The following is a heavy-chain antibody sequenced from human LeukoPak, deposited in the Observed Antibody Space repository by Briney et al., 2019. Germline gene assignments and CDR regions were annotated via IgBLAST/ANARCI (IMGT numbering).Heavy chain of an antibody. V-gene: IGHV4-59*01. CDR2: IYSSGSA. Sequence: SETLSFTGTGSGDSICSIHWRWIRQAQGMGLEWIVYIYSSGSAKNNPSHESRVTISVDTSKNQFSLKLSSVTAADTAVYYCASARVRSYSYDSSGLYTSDWHFDPWGRGTLVTVSS. D-gene: IGHD3-22*01. CDR3: ASARVRSYSYDSSGLYTSDWHFDP. CDR1: GDSICSIH. J-gene: IGHJ2*01.